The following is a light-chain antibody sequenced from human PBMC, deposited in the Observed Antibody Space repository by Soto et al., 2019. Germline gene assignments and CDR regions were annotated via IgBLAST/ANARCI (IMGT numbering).Light chain of an antibody. J-gene: IGKJ1*01. V-gene: IGKV3-11*01. CDR1: QSLISN. Sequence: EIVLTQSPATLSLSPGERATLSCRASQSLISNFLAWYQQEPGQAPRLLIYDASNRATGIPARFSGSGSGTDFTLTISSLEPEDFAVYYCQQRSNWPPTFGQGTKVDIK. CDR2: DAS. CDR3: QQRSNWPPT.